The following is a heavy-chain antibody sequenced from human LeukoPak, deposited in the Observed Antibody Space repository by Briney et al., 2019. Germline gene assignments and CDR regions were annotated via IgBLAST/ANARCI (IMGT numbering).Heavy chain of an antibody. V-gene: IGHV3-9*01. CDR3: ARDRGYDDHPSWFDP. CDR2: ISWNSGNI. CDR1: GFTFDDYA. J-gene: IGHJ5*02. D-gene: IGHD2-15*01. Sequence: PGGSLRLSCAASGFTFDDYALHWVRQAPGKGLEWVSGISWNSGNIDYADSVKGRFIISRDNAKNSVYLQMNSLRAEDTAVYYCARDRGYDDHPSWFDPWGQGTQVTVSS.